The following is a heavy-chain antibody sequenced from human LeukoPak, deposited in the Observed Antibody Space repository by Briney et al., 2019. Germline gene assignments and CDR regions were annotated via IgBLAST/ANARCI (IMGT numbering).Heavy chain of an antibody. CDR2: TYYRSKWYN. CDR3: AREPLIDGELDY. CDR1: GDXVSIDSAA. D-gene: IGHD7-27*01. Sequence: SQTLSLTCAISGDXVSIDSAAWNWIRQSPSRGLEWLRTTYYRSKWYNDYAVSVKRRITINPDTSKNQFSLQLNSVTPEDTAVYYCAREPLIDGELDYWGQGTLVTVSS. J-gene: IGHJ4*02. V-gene: IGHV6-1*01.